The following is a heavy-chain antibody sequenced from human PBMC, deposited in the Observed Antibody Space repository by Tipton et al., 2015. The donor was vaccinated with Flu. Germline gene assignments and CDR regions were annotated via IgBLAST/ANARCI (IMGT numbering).Heavy chain of an antibody. V-gene: IGHV3-7*03. CDR3: ARAIAAAGSF. CDR2: INQDGSKT. J-gene: IGHJ4*02. CDR1: GFTFSSYW. Sequence: SLRLSCAASGFTFSSYWMSWVRQAPGKGLEWVANINQDGSKTYSVDSVKGRFTISRDNAKNSLYLQMNSLRAQDTAVYYCARAIAAAGSFWGQGTLVTVSS. D-gene: IGHD6-13*01.